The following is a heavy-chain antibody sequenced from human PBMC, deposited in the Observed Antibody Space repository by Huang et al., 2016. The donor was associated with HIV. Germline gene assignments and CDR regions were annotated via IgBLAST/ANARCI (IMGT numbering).Heavy chain of an antibody. D-gene: IGHD5-18*01. CDR1: GFPFNNHA. J-gene: IGHJ3*02. CDR2: ISNDGSNN. Sequence: QVQLVESGGGVVQPGRSLRLSCAASGFPFNNHAMHWVRQAPGKGLDWVAVISNDGSNNYYADSVKGRFTSSRDSSKSTLCLHMTSLRTEDTAVYYCARAKDTWDAYDIWGQGTMVIVSS. V-gene: IGHV3-30-3*01. CDR3: ARAKDTWDAYDI.